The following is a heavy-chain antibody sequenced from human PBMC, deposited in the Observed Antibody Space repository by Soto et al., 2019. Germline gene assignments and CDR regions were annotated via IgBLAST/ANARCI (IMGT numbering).Heavy chain of an antibody. CDR1: GFTFSSYA. V-gene: IGHV3-30-3*01. CDR3: ARDHDYYDSSGYLL. D-gene: IGHD3-22*01. CDR2: ISYDGSNK. J-gene: IGHJ4*02. Sequence: PGGSLRLSCAASGFTFSSYAMHWVRQAPGKGLEWVAVISYDGSNKYYADSVKGRFTISRDNSKNTLYLQMNSLRAEDTAVYYCARDHDYYDSSGYLLWGQGTLVTVSS.